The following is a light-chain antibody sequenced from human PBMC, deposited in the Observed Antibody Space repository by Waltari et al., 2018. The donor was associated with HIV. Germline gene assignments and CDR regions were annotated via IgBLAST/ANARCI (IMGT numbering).Light chain of an antibody. V-gene: IGLV4-69*02. CDR3: QTWGTGIQV. Sequence: QLVLTQSPSASASLGASVKLTCTLSSGHTNYAIAWHQQHPEKGPRYLMTLKRDGSHSKGDGIPYRFSVSSSVAERFLIISSLQSEDEADYYCQTWGTGIQVFGVLTTVTVL. CDR1: SGHTNYA. CDR2: LKRDGSH. J-gene: IGLJ3*02.